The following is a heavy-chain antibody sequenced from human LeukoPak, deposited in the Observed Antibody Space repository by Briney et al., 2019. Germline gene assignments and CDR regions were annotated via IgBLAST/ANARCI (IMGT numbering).Heavy chain of an antibody. CDR3: AKIDSSSSRFGYYYYMDV. D-gene: IGHD6-6*01. CDR2: IYTSGST. J-gene: IGHJ6*03. Sequence: SETLSLTCTVSGGSISSCYWSWIRQPAGKGLEWIGRIYTSGSTNYNPSLKSRVTMSVDTSKNQFSLKLSSVTAADTAVYYCAKIDSSSSRFGYYYYMDVWGKGTTVTVSS. CDR1: GGSISSCY. V-gene: IGHV4-4*07.